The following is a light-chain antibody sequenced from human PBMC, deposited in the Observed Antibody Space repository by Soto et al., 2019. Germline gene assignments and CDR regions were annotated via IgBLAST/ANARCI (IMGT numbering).Light chain of an antibody. CDR1: SSDVGGYNY. Sequence: QSALTQPASVSGSPGQSITISCTGTSSDVGGYNYVSWYQQHPDKAPKLMIYDVNNRPSGVSNRFSGSKSDNTASLTISGLQAEDEADYYCCSYTSSNTVLFGGGTKLTVL. J-gene: IGLJ2*01. CDR2: DVN. V-gene: IGLV2-14*01. CDR3: CSYTSSNTVL.